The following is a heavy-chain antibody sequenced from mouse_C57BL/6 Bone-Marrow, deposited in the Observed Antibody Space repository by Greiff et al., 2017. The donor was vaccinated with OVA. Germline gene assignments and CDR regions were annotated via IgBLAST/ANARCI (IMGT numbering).Heavy chain of an antibody. CDR3: ARRDDGYYDAMDY. Sequence: EVHLVESGGDLVKPGGSLKPSCAASGFTFSSYGMSWVRQTPDKRLEWVATISSGGSYTYYPDSVKGRFAISRDNAKNTLYLQMSSLKSEDTAMYYCARRDDGYYDAMDYWGQGTSVTVSS. D-gene: IGHD2-3*01. CDR2: ISSGGSYT. J-gene: IGHJ4*01. CDR1: GFTFSSYG. V-gene: IGHV5-6*01.